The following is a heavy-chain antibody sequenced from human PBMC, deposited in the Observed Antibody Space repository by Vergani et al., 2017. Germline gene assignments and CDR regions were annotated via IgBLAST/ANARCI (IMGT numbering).Heavy chain of an antibody. J-gene: IGHJ4*02. V-gene: IGHV5-51*01. CDR1: EYSFGNYW. CDR2: IYPADADT. D-gene: IGHD1-1*01. Sequence: EVELVQSGPEMRKPGESLKISCKGSEYSFGNYWIGWVRQMPGKGLEWMGIIYPADADTRYSPSFQDQVTIPADKSISTAFLQWDSLKASDTALYYCARHTTYTDSWGQGTLVTVSS. CDR3: ARHTTYTDS.